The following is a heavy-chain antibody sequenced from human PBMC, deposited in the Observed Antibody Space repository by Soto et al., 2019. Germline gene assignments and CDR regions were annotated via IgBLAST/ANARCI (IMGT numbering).Heavy chain of an antibody. V-gene: IGHV4-4*07. CDR3: ARGQRGGSFDY. CDR1: GVSISGYY. D-gene: IGHD1-26*01. CDR2: IYSSGST. Sequence: SETLSLTCNFSGVSISGYYWSWIRQPAGRRLEWIGRIYSSGSTNYNPSLRSRVTMSADTSKKQFSLRLTSVTAADTAVYYCARGQRGGSFDYWGRGTLVTVSS. J-gene: IGHJ4*02.